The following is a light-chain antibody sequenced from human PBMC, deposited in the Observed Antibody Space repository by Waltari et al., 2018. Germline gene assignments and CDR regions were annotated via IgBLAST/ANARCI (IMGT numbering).Light chain of an antibody. V-gene: IGKV1-NL1*01. Sequence: DIQMSESASSLYASVGDRVTSTCRARQGSSNYLAWYQQKPGKAPKLRLYAASRLENGVPSRFSGSGSGTDYTLTISSLQPEDFATYFCQQYYSIALNFGGGTKVEIK. J-gene: IGKJ4*01. CDR1: QGSSNY. CDR2: AAS. CDR3: QQYYSIALN.